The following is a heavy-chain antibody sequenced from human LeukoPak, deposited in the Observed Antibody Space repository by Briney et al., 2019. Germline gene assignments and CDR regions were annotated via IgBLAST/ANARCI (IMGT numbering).Heavy chain of an antibody. J-gene: IGHJ4*02. CDR2: ISTSGRT. Sequence: SETLSLTCTVSGGSITSYKWSWLRQSPGKGLEWIGFISTSGRTDYNPSLTSRVSMSVDTSKSQVSLRLSSVTAEDTAVYYCATSSDNKIVPYDCWGQGILVTVSS. CDR3: ATSSDNKIVPYDC. V-gene: IGHV4-4*09. D-gene: IGHD2-15*01. CDR1: GGSITSYK.